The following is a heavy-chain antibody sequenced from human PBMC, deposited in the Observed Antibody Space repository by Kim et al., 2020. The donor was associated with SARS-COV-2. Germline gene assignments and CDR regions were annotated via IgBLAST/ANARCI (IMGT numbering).Heavy chain of an antibody. J-gene: IGHJ4*02. V-gene: IGHV4-34*01. CDR1: GGSFSGYY. CDR3: ARVRDIVVAPAAIGY. D-gene: IGHD2-2*01. CDR2: INHSGST. Sequence: SETLSLTCAVYGGSFSGYYWSWIRQPPGKGLEWIGEINHSGSTNYNPSLKSRVTISVDTSKNQFSLKLSSVTAADTAVYYCARVRDIVVAPAAIGYWGQG.